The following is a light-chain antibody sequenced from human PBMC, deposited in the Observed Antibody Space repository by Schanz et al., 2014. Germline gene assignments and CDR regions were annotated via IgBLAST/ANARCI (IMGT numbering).Light chain of an antibody. Sequence: QSDLTQPPSASGSPGQSVTISCAGTSSDVGAYNYVSWYQQHPGKAPQLMIYEGSRRPSGVSNRFSGSKSGNTASLTISGLQAEDEADYYCSSYAGSSTVVFGGGTKLTVL. CDR2: EGS. V-gene: IGLV2-8*01. J-gene: IGLJ2*01. CDR3: SSYAGSSTVV. CDR1: SSDVGAYNY.